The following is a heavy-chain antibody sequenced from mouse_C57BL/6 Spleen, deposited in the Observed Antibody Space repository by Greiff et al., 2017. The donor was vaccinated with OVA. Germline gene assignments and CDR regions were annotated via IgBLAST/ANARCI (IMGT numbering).Heavy chain of an antibody. CDR3: ARTAQATRAMDY. Sequence: VKLMESGAELAKPGASVKLSCKASGYTITSYWMHWVKQRPGQGLEWIGCINPSSGYTKYNQKFKDKATLTADKSSSTAYMQLSSLTYEDSAVYYCARTAQATRAMDYWGQGTSVTVSS. V-gene: IGHV1-7*01. CDR2: INPSSGYT. CDR1: GYTITSYW. J-gene: IGHJ4*01. D-gene: IGHD3-2*02.